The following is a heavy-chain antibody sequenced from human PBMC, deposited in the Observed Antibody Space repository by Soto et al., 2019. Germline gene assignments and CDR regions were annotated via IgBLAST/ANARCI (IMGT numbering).Heavy chain of an antibody. CDR3: ARLIAAAGPYYFDY. J-gene: IGHJ4*02. D-gene: IGHD6-13*01. Sequence: ASVKVSCKASGYTFTGYYMHWVRQAPGQGLELMGWINPNSGGTNYAQKFQGRVTMTRDTSISTAYMELSRLRSDDTAVYYCARLIAAAGPYYFDYWGQGTLVTVSS. V-gene: IGHV1-2*02. CDR2: INPNSGGT. CDR1: GYTFTGYY.